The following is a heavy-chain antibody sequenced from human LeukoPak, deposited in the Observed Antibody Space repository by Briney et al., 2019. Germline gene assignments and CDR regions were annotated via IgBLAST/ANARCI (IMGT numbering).Heavy chain of an antibody. CDR3: ARVLGWAAFDY. D-gene: IGHD2-15*01. CDR1: GGSTSGHY. Sequence: SETLSLTCTVSGGSTSGHYWSWIRQPPGKGLEWIGYISSRGSTGYNPSLKSRVTVSVDASKNQISLQWRSVTAADTAVYYCARVLGWAAFDYWGQGTQVTVSS. CDR2: ISSRGST. V-gene: IGHV4-4*08. J-gene: IGHJ4*02.